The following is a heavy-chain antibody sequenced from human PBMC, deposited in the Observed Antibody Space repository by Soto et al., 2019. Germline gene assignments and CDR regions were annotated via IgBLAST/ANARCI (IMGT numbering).Heavy chain of an antibody. CDR2: ISGSSRTI. D-gene: IGHD5-12*01. CDR1: GFTFSTYS. V-gene: IGHV3-48*01. Sequence: PGGSLRLSCAASGFTFSTYSMNWVRQAPGKGLEWLSYISGSSRTIYSADSVKGRFTISRDNAKNSLYLQMNSLRAEDTAVYYCARSSGYWPPYYYYYMDVWGKGTTVTVSS. CDR3: ARSSGYWPPYYYYYMDV. J-gene: IGHJ6*03.